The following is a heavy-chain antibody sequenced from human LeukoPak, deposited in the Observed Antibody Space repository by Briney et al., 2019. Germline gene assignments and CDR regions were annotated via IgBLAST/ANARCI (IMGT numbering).Heavy chain of an antibody. CDR2: INWNAGST. Sequence: GGSLRLSCAASGFTFDDYGMTWVRQVPGKGLEWVSGINWNAGSTDYADSVKGRFTISRDNAKNSLYLQMNSLRAEDTAVYYCARNVADLRSEFGYYYYMDVWGKGTTVTVSS. V-gene: IGHV3-20*04. D-gene: IGHD3-16*01. CDR3: ARNVADLRSEFGYYYYMDV. CDR1: GFTFDDYG. J-gene: IGHJ6*03.